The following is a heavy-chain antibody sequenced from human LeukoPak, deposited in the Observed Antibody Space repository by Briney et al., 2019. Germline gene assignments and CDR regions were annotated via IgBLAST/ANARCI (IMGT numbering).Heavy chain of an antibody. D-gene: IGHD3-3*01. Sequence: GGSLRLSCAASGFTFSSYSMNWVRQAPGKGLEWVSSISSSSSYIYYADSVKGRFTISRDNAKNSLYLQMNSLRAEDTAVYYCARGSIFGVVNDAFDIWGQGTMVAVSS. CDR2: ISSSSSYI. V-gene: IGHV3-21*01. J-gene: IGHJ3*02. CDR1: GFTFSSYS. CDR3: ARGSIFGVVNDAFDI.